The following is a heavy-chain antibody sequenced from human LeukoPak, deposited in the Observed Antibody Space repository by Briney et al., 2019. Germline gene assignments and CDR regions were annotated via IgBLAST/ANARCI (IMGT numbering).Heavy chain of an antibody. CDR1: GYTFTGYY. CDR3: ARTPLPWYDILTGYYAYYYYYYMDV. Sequence: ASVKVSCKASGYTFTGYYMHWVRQAPGQGLEWMGWINPNSGGTNYAQKFQGRVTMTRDTSISTAYMELRSLRSDDTAVYYCARTPLPWYDILTGYYAYYYYYYMDVWGKGTTVTISS. V-gene: IGHV1-2*02. J-gene: IGHJ6*03. CDR2: INPNSGGT. D-gene: IGHD3-9*01.